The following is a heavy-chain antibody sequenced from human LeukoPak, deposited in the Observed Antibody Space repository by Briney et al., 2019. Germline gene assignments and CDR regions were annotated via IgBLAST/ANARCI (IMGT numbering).Heavy chain of an antibody. CDR2: TSSDLNVK. Sequence: GGSLGLSCAASGFTFRNYVIHCVRQAPGKGLEWVAVTSSDLNVKLYADSVKGRFTISRDNSRSTLYLQMNSLRPEDTAIYYCAREGYYGSGSPPSLYFDYWGQGTLVTVSS. V-gene: IGHV3-30-3*01. J-gene: IGHJ4*02. CDR3: AREGYYGSGSPPSLYFDY. CDR1: GFTFRNYV. D-gene: IGHD3-10*01.